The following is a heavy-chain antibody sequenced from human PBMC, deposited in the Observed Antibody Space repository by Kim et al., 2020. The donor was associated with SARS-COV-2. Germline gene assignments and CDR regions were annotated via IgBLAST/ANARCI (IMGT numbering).Heavy chain of an antibody. J-gene: IGHJ5*02. CDR1: GDSISSGAYS. CDR3: ARGLPSPRYNWFDP. V-gene: IGHV4-30-2*01. Sequence: SETLSLTCAVSGDSISSGAYSWSWIRQPPGKGLEWIGYIYYRGNTYYNPSLKSRVTISIDRSNNQFSLRLTSVTAADTAVYYCARGLPSPRYNWFDPWGQGTLVTVFS. CDR2: IYYRGNT.